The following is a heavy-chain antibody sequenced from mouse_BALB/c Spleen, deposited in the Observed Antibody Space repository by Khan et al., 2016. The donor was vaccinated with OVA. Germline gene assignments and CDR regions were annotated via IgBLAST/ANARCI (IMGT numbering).Heavy chain of an antibody. V-gene: IGHV3-2*02. CDR3: TRGNYYGYYFDY. Sequence: EVQLQESGPGLVKPSQSLSLTCTVTGYSITSGYAWNWIRQFPENKLEWMGYISYSGGTSYNPSLKSRISITRDTSKNQFFLQLNSVTTADTATYYCTRGNYYGYYFDYWGQGTPSTVSS. CDR2: ISYSGGT. D-gene: IGHD1-1*01. CDR1: GYSITSGYA. J-gene: IGHJ2*01.